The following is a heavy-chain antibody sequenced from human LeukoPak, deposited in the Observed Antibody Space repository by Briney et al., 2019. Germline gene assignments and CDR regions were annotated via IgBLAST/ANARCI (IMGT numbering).Heavy chain of an antibody. D-gene: IGHD6-19*01. Sequence: ASVKVSCKASGYTFTGYYMHWVRQAPGQGLEWMGWINPNSGGTNYAQKFQGWVTMTRDTSISTAYMELSRLRSDDTAVYYCARSIVGAVSGQGVDCWGQGTLVTVSS. CDR2: INPNSGGT. V-gene: IGHV1-2*04. CDR3: ARSIVGAVSGQGVDC. CDR1: GYTFTGYY. J-gene: IGHJ4*02.